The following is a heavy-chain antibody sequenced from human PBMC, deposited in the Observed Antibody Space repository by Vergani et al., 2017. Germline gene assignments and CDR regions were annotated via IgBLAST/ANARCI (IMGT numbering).Heavy chain of an antibody. D-gene: IGHD2-2*02. Sequence: EVQLVESGGGLVKPGGSLRLSCAASGFTFSSYSMNWVRQAPGKGLEWVSSISSSSSYIYYADSVKGRFTISRDNAKNSLYLQMNSLRAEDTAVYYCARPMRLGYCSSTSCYTGAFDIWGQGTMVTVSS. J-gene: IGHJ3*02. CDR3: ARPMRLGYCSSTSCYTGAFDI. V-gene: IGHV3-21*04. CDR1: GFTFSSYS. CDR2: ISSSSSYI.